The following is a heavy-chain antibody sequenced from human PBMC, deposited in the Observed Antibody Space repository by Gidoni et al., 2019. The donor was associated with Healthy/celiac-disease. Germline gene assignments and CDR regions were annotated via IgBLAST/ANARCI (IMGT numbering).Heavy chain of an antibody. CDR1: GYSFTRYW. D-gene: IGHD5-12*01. CDR2: IYPGDSDT. J-gene: IGHJ3*02. V-gene: IGHV5-51*01. CDR3: ASPRYSGYDYHDAFDI. Sequence: EVQLVQSGAEVKKPGESLKISCKGSGYSFTRYWIGWVRQMPGKGLEWMGIIYPGDSDTRYSPSFQGQVTISADKSISTAYLQWSSLKASDTAMYYCASPRYSGYDYHDAFDIWGQGTMVTVSS.